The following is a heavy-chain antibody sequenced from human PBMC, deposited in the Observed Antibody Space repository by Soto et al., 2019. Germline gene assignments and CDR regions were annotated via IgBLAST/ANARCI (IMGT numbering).Heavy chain of an antibody. Sequence: PSETLSLTCTVSAISRGSYYWTWIRHYPGMGLEWIGSISYSGSTYYNPSVKSRVSISVDTSKNQFSLRLSSMTAADTAVYYCARAPGRWLQFAFWGQGTLVTVSS. D-gene: IGHD3-10*01. CDR1: AISRGSYY. V-gene: IGHV4-31*03. J-gene: IGHJ4*02. CDR3: ARAPGRWLQFAF. CDR2: ISYSGST.